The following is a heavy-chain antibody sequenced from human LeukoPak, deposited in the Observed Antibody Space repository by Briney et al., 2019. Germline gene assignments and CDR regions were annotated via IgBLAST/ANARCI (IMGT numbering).Heavy chain of an antibody. J-gene: IGHJ4*02. CDR1: GFTFSSYA. D-gene: IGHD6-13*01. Sequence: GGSLRLSCAASGFTFSSYAMNWVRQAPGKGLEWVSGISGSGAGTYYADSVKGRFTISRDNSKNTLYLQMNSLRAEDTAVYYCARDTGIAAAGCFDYWGQGTLVTVSS. CDR3: ARDTGIAAAGCFDY. V-gene: IGHV3-23*01. CDR2: ISGSGAGT.